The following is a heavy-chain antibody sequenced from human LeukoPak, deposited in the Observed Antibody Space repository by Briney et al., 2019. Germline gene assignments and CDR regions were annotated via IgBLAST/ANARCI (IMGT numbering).Heavy chain of an antibody. Sequence: ASVKVSCKASGYTFTGYYMHWVRPAPGQGLEWMGWINPNSGGTNYAQKFQGRVTMTRGTSISTAYMELSRLRSDDTAVYYCARANMVRGVGLFFDRNWFDPWGQGTLVTVSS. CDR1: GYTFTGYY. D-gene: IGHD3-10*01. CDR2: INPNSGGT. V-gene: IGHV1-2*02. J-gene: IGHJ5*02. CDR3: ARANMVRGVGLFFDRNWFDP.